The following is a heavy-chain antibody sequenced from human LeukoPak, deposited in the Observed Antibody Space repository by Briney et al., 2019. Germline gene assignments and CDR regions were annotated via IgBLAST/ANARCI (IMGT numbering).Heavy chain of an antibody. CDR3: ARAFPRAYFDY. CDR2: IYYSGST. D-gene: IGHD3-16*01. V-gene: IGHV4-39*01. Sequence: SETLSLTCTVSGGSISSSSYYWGWIRQPPGKGLEWIGSIYYSGSTYYNSSLKSRVTISVDTSRNQFSLKLSSVTAADTAVYYCARAFPRAYFDYWGQGTLVTVSS. J-gene: IGHJ4*02. CDR1: GGSISSSSYY.